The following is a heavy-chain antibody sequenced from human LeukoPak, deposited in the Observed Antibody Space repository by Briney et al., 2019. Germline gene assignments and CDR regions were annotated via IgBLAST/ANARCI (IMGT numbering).Heavy chain of an antibody. Sequence: GGSLRLSCAASGFTFSSYSMNWVRQAPGKGLEWVSFISSSSSYIYYADSVKGRFTISRDNAKNSLYLQMNSLRAEDAAVYYCARNHITMVRGVIRREEFDYWGQGTLVTVSS. D-gene: IGHD3-10*01. CDR3: ARNHITMVRGVIRREEFDY. CDR1: GFTFSSYS. J-gene: IGHJ4*02. CDR2: ISSSSSYI. V-gene: IGHV3-21*01.